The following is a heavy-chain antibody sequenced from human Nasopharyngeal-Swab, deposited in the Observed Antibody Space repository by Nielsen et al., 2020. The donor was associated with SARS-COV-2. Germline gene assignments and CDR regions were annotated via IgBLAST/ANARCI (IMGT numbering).Heavy chain of an antibody. Sequence: SETLSLPCTVSGGSISSYYWSWIRQPPGKGLGWIGYIYYSGSTNYNPSLKSRVTISVDTSKNQFSLKLSSVTAADTAVYYCARGRYEYYYDSSGYYSDCYYMDVWGKGTTVTVSS. CDR2: IYYSGST. V-gene: IGHV4-59*01. J-gene: IGHJ6*03. CDR1: GGSISSYY. D-gene: IGHD3-22*01. CDR3: ARGRYEYYYDSSGYYSDCYYMDV.